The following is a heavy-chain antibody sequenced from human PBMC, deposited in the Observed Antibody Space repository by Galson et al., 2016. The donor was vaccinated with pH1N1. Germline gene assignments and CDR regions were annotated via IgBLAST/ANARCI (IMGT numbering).Heavy chain of an antibody. CDR3: ARGRVPIFGVIKYYGMDV. Sequence: SVKVSCKASGGTISEYAISWVRQAPGQGLEWMGGIIPIFGTPNYAQKFRGRLKITADKSTSTVYLEKKSLTPDDTAVYYVARGRVPIFGVIKYYGMDVWGQGTTVTVSS. J-gene: IGHJ6*02. CDR1: GGTISEYA. CDR2: IIPIFGTP. V-gene: IGHV1-69*06. D-gene: IGHD3-3*01.